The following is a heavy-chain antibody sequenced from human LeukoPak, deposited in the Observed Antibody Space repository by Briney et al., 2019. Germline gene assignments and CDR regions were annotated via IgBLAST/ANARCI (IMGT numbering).Heavy chain of an antibody. CDR2: IYTSGST. Sequence: SETLTLTCTVSGGSTSSYYWSWIRQPAGKALEWIGRIYTSGSTNYNPSLKSRVTMSVDTSKNQFSLKLSSVTAADTAVYYCAGSAKGTWLIYWGQGTLVTVSS. D-gene: IGHD6-19*01. CDR3: AGSAKGTWLIY. CDR1: GGSTSSYY. V-gene: IGHV4-4*07. J-gene: IGHJ4*02.